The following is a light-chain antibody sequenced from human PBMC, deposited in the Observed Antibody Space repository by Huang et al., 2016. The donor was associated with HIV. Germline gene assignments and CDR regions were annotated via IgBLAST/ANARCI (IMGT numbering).Light chain of an antibody. Sequence: AIQMTQSPSSLSASVGDRVTITCRASQGITDDLAWYQQKPGKAPKLLISGASTLRRVVPSRFSGSGSGTDFTLTISSLQPEDYATYYCLQDHNYPRTFGQGTKVEI. CDR3: LQDHNYPRT. V-gene: IGKV1-6*01. J-gene: IGKJ1*01. CDR1: QGITDD. CDR2: GAS.